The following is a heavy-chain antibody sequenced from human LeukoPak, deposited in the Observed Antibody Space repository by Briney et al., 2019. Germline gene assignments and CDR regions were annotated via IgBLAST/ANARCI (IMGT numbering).Heavy chain of an antibody. CDR1: GYTFTSHY. D-gene: IGHD4-23*01. CDR3: ARTVVTPYGWGLDY. CDR2: INPNSGNI. Sequence: ASVKVSCKAAGYTFTSHYIHWVRQAPGQGLEWMGIINPNSGNINYAKKFQGRVTMTRDTSTSTVYMELRSLRSEDTAVYYCARTVVTPYGWGLDYWGQGTLVTVSS. J-gene: IGHJ4*02. V-gene: IGHV1-46*01.